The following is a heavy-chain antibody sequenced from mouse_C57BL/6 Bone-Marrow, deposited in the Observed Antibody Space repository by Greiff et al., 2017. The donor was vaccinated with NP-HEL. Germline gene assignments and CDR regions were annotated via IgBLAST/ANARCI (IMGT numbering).Heavy chain of an antibody. J-gene: IGHJ1*03. Sequence: EVKLQESGAELVKPGASVKLSCTASGFNIKDYYMHWVKQRTEQGLEWIGRIDPEDGETKYAPKFQGKATLTADTSSNTAYLPLSSLTSEDTAVYYCAVTTVVATKYFDGWGTGTTVTVSS. CDR2: IDPEDGET. CDR1: GFNIKDYY. V-gene: IGHV14-2*01. D-gene: IGHD1-1*01. CDR3: AVTTVVATKYFDG.